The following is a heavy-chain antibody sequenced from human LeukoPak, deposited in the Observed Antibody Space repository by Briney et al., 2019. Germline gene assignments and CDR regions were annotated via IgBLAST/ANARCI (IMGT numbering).Heavy chain of an antibody. Sequence: ASVKVSCKASGYTFTSNYIHWVRQAPGQGLEWMGIINPSGGSTSYAQKFQGRVTMTRDTSTSTVYMELSSLRSEDTAVYYCASSTMTTVYYFDYWGQGTLVTVSS. CDR3: ASSTMTTVYYFDY. CDR2: INPSGGST. CDR1: GYTFTSNY. D-gene: IGHD4-11*01. J-gene: IGHJ4*02. V-gene: IGHV1-46*01.